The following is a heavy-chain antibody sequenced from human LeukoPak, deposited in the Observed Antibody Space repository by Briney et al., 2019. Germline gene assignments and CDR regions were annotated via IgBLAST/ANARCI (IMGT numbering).Heavy chain of an antibody. Sequence: GASVKVSCKASVYTFTSYGISWVRQAPGQGLEWMGWISAYNGNTNYAQKLQGRVTMTTDTSTSTAYMELRSLRSDDTAVYYCARDLRRVAAAGTWFDPWGRGTLVTVSS. CDR1: VYTFTSYG. D-gene: IGHD6-13*01. CDR3: ARDLRRVAAAGTWFDP. CDR2: ISAYNGNT. J-gene: IGHJ5*02. V-gene: IGHV1-18*01.